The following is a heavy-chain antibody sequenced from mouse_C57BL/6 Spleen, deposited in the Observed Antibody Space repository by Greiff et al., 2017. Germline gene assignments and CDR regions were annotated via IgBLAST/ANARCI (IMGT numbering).Heavy chain of an antibody. CDR3: AKRAFIVTGVDV. D-gene: IGHD2-12*01. V-gene: IGHV1-7*01. J-gene: IGHJ1*03. Sequence: QVQLQQSGAELAQPGASVKLSCKASGYTFTSYWMHWVIQRPGQGLEWIGYINPSSGYTKYNQKFKDKATLTADKSSSTAYMQLSSLTYEDSAVYYCAKRAFIVTGVDVWGTGTTVTVSS. CDR1: GYTFTSYW. CDR2: INPSSGYT.